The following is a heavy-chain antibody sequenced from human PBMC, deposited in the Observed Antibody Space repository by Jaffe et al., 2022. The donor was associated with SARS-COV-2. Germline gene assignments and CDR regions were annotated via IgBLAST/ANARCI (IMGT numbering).Heavy chain of an antibody. J-gene: IGHJ6*02. D-gene: IGHD6-6*01. V-gene: IGHV1-18*01. CDR3: ARNYRGSIGSPAEPDYYYYYGMDV. CDR1: GYTFTSYG. Sequence: QVQLVQSGAEVKKPGASVKVSCKASGYTFTSYGISWVRQAPGQGLEWMGWISAYNGNTNYAQKLQGRVTMTTDTSTSTAYMELRSLRSDDTAVYYCARNYRGSIGSPAEPDYYYYYGMDVWGQGTTVTVSS. CDR2: ISAYNGNT.